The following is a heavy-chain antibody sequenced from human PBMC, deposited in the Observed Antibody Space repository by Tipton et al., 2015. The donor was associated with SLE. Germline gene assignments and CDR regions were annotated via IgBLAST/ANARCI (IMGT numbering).Heavy chain of an antibody. J-gene: IGHJ3*02. D-gene: IGHD4-17*01. CDR2: IYTSGST. CDR3: ARDRGYGETMDAFDI. V-gene: IGHV4-4*07. Sequence: LRLSCTVSGGSISSYYWSWIRQPAGKGLEWIGRIYTSGSTNYNPSLKSRVTISVDTSKNQFSLKLSSVTAADTAVYYCARDRGYGETMDAFDIWGQGTMVTVSS. CDR1: GGSISSYY.